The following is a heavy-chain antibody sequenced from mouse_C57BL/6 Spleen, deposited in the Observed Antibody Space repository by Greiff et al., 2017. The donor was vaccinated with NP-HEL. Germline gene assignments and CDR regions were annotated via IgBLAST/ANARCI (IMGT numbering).Heavy chain of an antibody. CDR1: GYTFTNYW. V-gene: IGHV1-63*01. Sequence: VQLQQSGAELVRPGTSVKMSCKASGYTFTNYWIGWAKQRPGHGLEWIGDIYPGGGYTNYNEKFKGKATLTADTSSSTAYMQFSSLTSEDSAIYYWARSWHYYGSSKYSMDYWGQGTAVTVSS. D-gene: IGHD1-1*01. CDR2: IYPGGGYT. J-gene: IGHJ4*01. CDR3: ARSWHYYGSSKYSMDY.